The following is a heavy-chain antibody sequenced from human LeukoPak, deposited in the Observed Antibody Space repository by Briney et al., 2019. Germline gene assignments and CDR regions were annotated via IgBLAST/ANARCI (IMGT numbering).Heavy chain of an antibody. J-gene: IGHJ5*02. D-gene: IGHD3-3*01. CDR2: INTKSGRT. Sequence: GSVKVSCKTSGYSFTDYYIHWVRQAPGQGLEWMGWINTKSGRTSSARKFQGRVTMTRDPSITTVYMDMAWLTSDDTAIYICARADFIDAGPYLIGPWGQGTLVTVSS. CDR3: ARADFIDAGPYLIGP. V-gene: IGHV1-2*02. CDR1: GYSFTDYY.